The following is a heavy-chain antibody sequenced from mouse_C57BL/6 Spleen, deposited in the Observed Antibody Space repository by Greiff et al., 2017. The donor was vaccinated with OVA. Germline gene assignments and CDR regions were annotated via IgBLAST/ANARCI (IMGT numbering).Heavy chain of an antibody. J-gene: IGHJ1*03. CDR3: ARTGGRGDWYFDV. CDR1: GYTFTSYW. V-gene: IGHV1-64*01. CDR2: IHPNSGST. Sequence: VQLQQPGAELVKPGASVKLSCKASGYTFTSYWMHWVKQRPGQGLEWIGMIHPNSGSTNYNEKFKSKATLTVDKSSSTAYMQLSSLTSEDSAVYYCARTGGRGDWYFDVWGTGTTVTVSS.